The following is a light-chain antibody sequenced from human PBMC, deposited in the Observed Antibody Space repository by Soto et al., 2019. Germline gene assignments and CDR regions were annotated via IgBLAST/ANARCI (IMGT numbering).Light chain of an antibody. CDR2: WAS. CDR3: QQYYSTPLT. CDR1: QSVLYSSNNKNY. J-gene: IGKJ2*01. V-gene: IGKV4-1*01. Sequence: DIVMTQSPDSLDVSLGERATINCKSSQSVLYSSNNKNYLAWYQQKPGQPPKLLIYWASTRESGVPDRFSGSGSGTDFTLTISSLQAEDVAVYYCQQYYSTPLTFGQGTKLEIK.